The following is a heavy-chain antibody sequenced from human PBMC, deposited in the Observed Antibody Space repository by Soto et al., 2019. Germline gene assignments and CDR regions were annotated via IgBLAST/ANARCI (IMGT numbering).Heavy chain of an antibody. CDR1: GGSISSSNW. Sequence: QVQLQESGPGLVKPSGTLSLTCAVSGGSISSSNWWSWVRQPPGKGLEWIGEIYHSGSTNYNPSLKSRVTISVDKSKNQCSLKLSSVTAADTDVYYCARDLQVRPYSNSEGGKNLFDPWGQGTLVTVSS. CDR2: IYHSGST. CDR3: ARDLQVRPYSNSEGGKNLFDP. V-gene: IGHV4-4*02. D-gene: IGHD4-4*01. J-gene: IGHJ5*02.